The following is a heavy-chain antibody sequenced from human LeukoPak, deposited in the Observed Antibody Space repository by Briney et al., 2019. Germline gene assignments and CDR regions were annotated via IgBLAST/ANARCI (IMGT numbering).Heavy chain of an antibody. CDR2: IYYSGST. CDR3: ATASSGWFLFDY. V-gene: IGHV4-30-4*01. Sequence: SQTLSLTCTVSGVSISSGDYYWSWIRQPPGKGLEWIGYIYYSGSTYYNPSLKSRVTISVDTSKNQFSLKLSSVTAADTAVYYCATASSGWFLFDYWGQGTLVTVSS. CDR1: GVSISSGDYY. J-gene: IGHJ4*02. D-gene: IGHD6-19*01.